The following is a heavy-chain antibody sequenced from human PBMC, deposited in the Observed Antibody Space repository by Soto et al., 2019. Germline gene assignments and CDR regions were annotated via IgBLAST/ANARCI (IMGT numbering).Heavy chain of an antibody. CDR3: AKDYWSYCSGGSCSSFDY. D-gene: IGHD2-15*01. V-gene: IGHV3-23*01. Sequence: GGSLRLSCAASGFTFSSYAMSWVRQAPGKGLEWVSAISGSGGSTYYADSVKGRFTISRDNSKNTLYLQMNSLRAEDTAVYYCAKDYWSYCSGGSCSSFDYWGQGTLVTVSS. CDR2: ISGSGGST. CDR1: GFTFSSYA. J-gene: IGHJ4*02.